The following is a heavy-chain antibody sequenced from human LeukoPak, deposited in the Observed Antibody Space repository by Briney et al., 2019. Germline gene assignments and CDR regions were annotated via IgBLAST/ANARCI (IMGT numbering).Heavy chain of an antibody. D-gene: IGHD3-10*01. CDR2: IYYSGNT. Sequence: PSETLSLTCTVSGVSISSSNSYWGWIRQPPGKGLEWIGSIYYSGNTYYNASLKSQVSISIDTSKNRFSLKLTSVTAADTAVYYCASLGSFDSWGQGTLVTVSS. CDR3: ASLGSFDS. CDR1: GVSISSSNSY. J-gene: IGHJ4*02. V-gene: IGHV4-39*01.